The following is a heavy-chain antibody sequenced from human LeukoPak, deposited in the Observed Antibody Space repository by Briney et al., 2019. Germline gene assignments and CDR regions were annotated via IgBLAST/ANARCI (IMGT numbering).Heavy chain of an antibody. D-gene: IGHD2-2*01. CDR1: GGSIGSSSYY. Sequence: SETLSLTCTVSGGSIGSSSYYWGWIRQPPGKGLEWIGSIYYSGSTYYNPSLKSRVTISVDTSKNQFSLKLSSVTAADTAVYYCASGGVVPAAVFDYWGQGTLVTVSS. V-gene: IGHV4-39*01. J-gene: IGHJ4*02. CDR3: ASGGVVPAAVFDY. CDR2: IYYSGST.